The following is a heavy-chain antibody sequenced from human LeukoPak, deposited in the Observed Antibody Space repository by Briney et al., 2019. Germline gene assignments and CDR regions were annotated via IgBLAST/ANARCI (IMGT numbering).Heavy chain of an antibody. J-gene: IGHJ4*02. CDR2: IYYTGST. Sequence: SETLSLTCTLSGGSITNTKYYWGWIRQPPGKGLEWIGSIYYTGSTYYNPSLKSRVTISVDTSKNQFSLKLRSVTAADTALYYCTRHTGYISGQYSNYEDSWGQGTLVTVSS. CDR3: TRHTGYISGQYSNYEDS. D-gene: IGHD4-11*01. CDR1: GGSITNTKYY. V-gene: IGHV4-39*01.